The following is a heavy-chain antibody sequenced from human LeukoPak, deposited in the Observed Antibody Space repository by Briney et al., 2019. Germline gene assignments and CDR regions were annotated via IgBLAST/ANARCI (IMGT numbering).Heavy chain of an antibody. V-gene: IGHV3-23*01. Sequence: QPGGSLRLSCATSGFIFSSYAMSWVRQAPGRGLEWVSSISGSGGSIYYADSVKGRFTISRDNSKNTLYLQMNSLRAEDTAVYYCAKGGKWDVTPFDYWGQGTLVTVSS. CDR1: GFIFSSYA. J-gene: IGHJ4*02. CDR3: AKGGKWDVTPFDY. D-gene: IGHD1-26*01. CDR2: ISGSGGSI.